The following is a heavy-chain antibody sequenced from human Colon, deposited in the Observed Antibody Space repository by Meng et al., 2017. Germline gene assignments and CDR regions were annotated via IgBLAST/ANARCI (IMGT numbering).Heavy chain of an antibody. CDR1: GYTFSDHY. J-gene: IGHJ4*02. V-gene: IGHV1-8*02. D-gene: IGHD4-23*01. Sequence: QVQLVQSGAEVKEPGASVKVACKASGYTFSDHYIHWVRQAPGQGLEWMGWMNPNSGNTGYAQKFQGRVTMTRNTSISTAYMELSSLRSEDTAVYYCARGGLHDYGGHWGQGTLVTVSS. CDR2: MNPNSGNT. CDR3: ARGGLHDYGGH.